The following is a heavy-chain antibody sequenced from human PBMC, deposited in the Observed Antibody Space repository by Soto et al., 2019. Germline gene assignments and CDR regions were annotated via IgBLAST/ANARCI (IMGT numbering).Heavy chain of an antibody. CDR1: GYTFTSYY. Sequence: ASVKVSCKASGYTFTSYYMHWVRQAPGQGLEWMGIINPSGGSTSYAQKFQGRVTMTRDTSTSTVYMELSSLRSEDTAVYYCAIDGPFSGQEYYFDYWGQGTLVTVSS. CDR2: INPSGGST. V-gene: IGHV1-46*01. CDR3: AIDGPFSGQEYYFDY. J-gene: IGHJ4*02. D-gene: IGHD5-12*01.